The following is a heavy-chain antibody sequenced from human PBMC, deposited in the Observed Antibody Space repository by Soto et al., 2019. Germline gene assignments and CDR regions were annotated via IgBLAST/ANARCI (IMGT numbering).Heavy chain of an antibody. CDR1: GYTFSRYA. V-gene: IGHV1-3*01. CDR3: ARVRTGLGWEY. D-gene: IGHD6-19*01. CDR2: IIAGKGDR. J-gene: IGHJ4*02. Sequence: VASVKVSCKASGYTFSRYAIHWVRQAPGEMLEWMGWIIAGKGDRKYSQKFQGRVTITWDTSATTVYMELRSLSSEDTAVYYCARVRTGLGWEYWGQGTMLAVSS.